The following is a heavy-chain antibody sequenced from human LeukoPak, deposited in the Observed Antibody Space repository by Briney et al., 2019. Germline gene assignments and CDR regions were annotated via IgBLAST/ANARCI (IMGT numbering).Heavy chain of an antibody. CDR3: ARGATISETGYFDF. CDR2: IDHRGDT. Sequence: PSETLSLTCAVYGGSFSRYYWSWIRQSPGQGLEWIAEIDHRGDTNYNPSVKSRGTISVDTSKNQFSLKVRSLSAADTAVYYCARGATISETGYFDFWGQGTPVTVSS. J-gene: IGHJ4*03. CDR1: GGSFSRYY. V-gene: IGHV4-34*01. D-gene: IGHD5-24*01.